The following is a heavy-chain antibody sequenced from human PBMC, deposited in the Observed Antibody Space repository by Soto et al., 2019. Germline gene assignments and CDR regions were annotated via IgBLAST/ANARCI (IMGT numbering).Heavy chain of an antibody. Sequence: PGGALRLSFAASGFTFSSYSINWGRQAPGKGLEWVSSISSSSSYIYYADSVKGRFTISRDNAKNSLYLQMNSLRAEDTAVYYCARSSNYDFWSGYYTFDYWGQGTLVTVSS. J-gene: IGHJ4*02. CDR3: ARSSNYDFWSGYYTFDY. CDR1: GFTFSSYS. D-gene: IGHD3-3*01. V-gene: IGHV3-21*01. CDR2: ISSSSSYI.